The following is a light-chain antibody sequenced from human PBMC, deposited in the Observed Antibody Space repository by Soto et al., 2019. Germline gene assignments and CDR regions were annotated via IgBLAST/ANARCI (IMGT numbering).Light chain of an antibody. CDR3: QSADSSGTYPV. J-gene: IGLJ2*01. Sequence: SYELTQPPSVSVSPGQTARITCSGDALPKQYAYWYQQKPGQAPVLVIYKDSERPSGIPERFSGSSSGTTVTLTISGVQAEDEAVYYCQSADSSGTYPVFGGGTKVTVL. V-gene: IGLV3-25*03. CDR2: KDS. CDR1: ALPKQY.